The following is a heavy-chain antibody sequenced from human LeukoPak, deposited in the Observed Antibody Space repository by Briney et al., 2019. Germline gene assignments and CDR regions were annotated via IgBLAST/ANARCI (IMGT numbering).Heavy chain of an antibody. CDR3: ARGGRFYYGSGSYSIRYYFDF. D-gene: IGHD3-10*01. Sequence: GASVKVSCKASGYTFTNYAMNWVRQAPGQGLEWMGWINTNTGNPAYAQGFTGRFVFSLDTSVSTAYLQISSLKAEDTAVYYCARGGRFYYGSGSYSIRYYFDFWGQGTLVTASS. CDR2: INTNTGNP. V-gene: IGHV7-4-1*02. J-gene: IGHJ4*02. CDR1: GYTFTNYA.